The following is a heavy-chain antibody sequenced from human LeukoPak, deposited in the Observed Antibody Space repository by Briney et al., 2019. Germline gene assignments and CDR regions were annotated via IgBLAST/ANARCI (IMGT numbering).Heavy chain of an antibody. Sequence: PGGSLRLSCPGSGFTFTNYMAWVRQAPGMGLGWVSAITGIGDYTYYTDSVKGRFTISRDNSKNTLYLQMSSLRGEDTAIYYCVKDPPASGWYSWGQGTLVTVSS. CDR2: ITGIGDYT. D-gene: IGHD6-19*01. J-gene: IGHJ4*02. V-gene: IGHV3-23*01. CDR3: VKDPPASGWYS. CDR1: GFTFTNY.